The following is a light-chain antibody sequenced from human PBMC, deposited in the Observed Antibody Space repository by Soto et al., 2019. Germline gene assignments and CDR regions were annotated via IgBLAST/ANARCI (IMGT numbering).Light chain of an antibody. CDR2: GAS. Sequence: EIVMTQSPATLSGSPRGRATPSGMASQSVSSILAWYQQKSGQAPRLLIYGASTRATGIPARLSGSRYVTEYTPSISSLQSEEFAVYYYQQDNNWPPMTVGQAIKVESK. J-gene: IGKJ1*01. V-gene: IGKV3-15*01. CDR3: QQDNNWPPMT. CDR1: QSVSSI.